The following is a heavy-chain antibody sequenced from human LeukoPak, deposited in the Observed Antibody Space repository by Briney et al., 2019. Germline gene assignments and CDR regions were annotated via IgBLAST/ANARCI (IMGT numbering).Heavy chain of an antibody. Sequence: ASVKVSCKASGYTFTGYYIHWVRQAPGQGLEWMGWINPNSGGTNYAQKFQGRVTTTRDTSISTAYMELSGLRSDDTAVYYCARQNGYNPDYWGPGTLVTVAS. V-gene: IGHV1-2*02. D-gene: IGHD5-24*01. CDR2: INPNSGGT. CDR3: ARQNGYNPDY. J-gene: IGHJ4*02. CDR1: GYTFTGYY.